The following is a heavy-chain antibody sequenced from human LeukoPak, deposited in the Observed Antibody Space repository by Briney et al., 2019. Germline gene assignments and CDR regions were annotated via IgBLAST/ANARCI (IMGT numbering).Heavy chain of an antibody. J-gene: IGHJ4*02. CDR2: INAGNGNT. CDR1: GYTFTSYA. V-gene: IGHV1-3*01. Sequence: GASVKVSCKASGYTFTSYAMHWVRQAPGQRLEWMGWINAGNGNTKYSQKFQGRVTITRDTSASTVYMELSSLRSEDTAVYYCARAEDYYDSSGYYYYWGQGTLVTVSS. CDR3: ARAEDYYDSSGYYYY. D-gene: IGHD3-22*01.